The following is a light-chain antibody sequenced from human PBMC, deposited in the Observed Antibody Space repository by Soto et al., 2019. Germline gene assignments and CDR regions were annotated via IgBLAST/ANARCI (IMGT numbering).Light chain of an antibody. Sequence: EIVLTQSPATLSLSPGDRATLSCRASQSVTTSLAWYQLQPGQAPRLLLYDTSNRATGIPARFSGSGSGTHFTLTISSLEPEDLAVYFCQQYNTDSHTFGQGTKLEIK. CDR2: DTS. J-gene: IGKJ2*01. CDR1: QSVTTS. CDR3: QQYNTDSHT. V-gene: IGKV3-11*01.